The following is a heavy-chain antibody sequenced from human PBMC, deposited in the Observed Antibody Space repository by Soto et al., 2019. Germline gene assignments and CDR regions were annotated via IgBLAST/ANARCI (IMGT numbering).Heavy chain of an antibody. CDR1: GYTFTSYD. D-gene: IGHD1-1*01. CDR3: ARERTGTTSMDV. Sequence: QVRLVQSGDEVKKPGASVKVSCKASGYTFTSYDINWVRQATGQGLEWMGWMNPNSGNTGYAQKFQGRVTMTRNTSISTAYMELSSLRSEDTAVYYCARERTGTTSMDVWGQGTTVTVSS. V-gene: IGHV1-8*01. CDR2: MNPNSGNT. J-gene: IGHJ6*02.